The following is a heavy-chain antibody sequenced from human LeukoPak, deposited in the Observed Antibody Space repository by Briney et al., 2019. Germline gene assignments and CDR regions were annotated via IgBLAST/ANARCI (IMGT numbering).Heavy chain of an antibody. V-gene: IGHV1-69*04. CDR3: ARVSLPDSSGYEDY. J-gene: IGHJ4*02. D-gene: IGHD3-22*01. Sequence: GASVKVSSKASGGTFSSYAISWVRQAPGQGLEWMGRIIPILGIANYAQKFQGRVTITADKSTSTAYMELSSLRSEDTAVYYCARVSLPDSSGYEDYWGQGTLVTVSS. CDR1: GGTFSSYA. CDR2: IIPILGIA.